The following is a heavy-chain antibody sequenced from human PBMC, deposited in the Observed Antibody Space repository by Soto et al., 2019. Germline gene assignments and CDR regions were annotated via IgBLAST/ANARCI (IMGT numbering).Heavy chain of an antibody. CDR2: INPAAGDT. V-gene: IGHV1-46*01. J-gene: IGHJ6*02. Sequence: QVQLVQSGAEVKKPGASVKVSCTASGYTFTSYYMHWVRQAPGQGLEWMGVINPAAGDTTYAEKFQCRVTMTRDTSTRTVYMDLSSLRSDDTAVYYCARMMGYLLGVDHYYDGMDVWGHGTTVTVSS. CDR3: ARMMGYLLGVDHYYDGMDV. CDR1: GYTFTSYY. D-gene: IGHD3-16*01.